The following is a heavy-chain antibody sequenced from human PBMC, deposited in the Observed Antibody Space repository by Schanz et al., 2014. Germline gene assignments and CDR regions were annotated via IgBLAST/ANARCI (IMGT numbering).Heavy chain of an antibody. J-gene: IGHJ4*02. V-gene: IGHV3-23*04. CDR1: GFTFSTYA. Sequence: EVQLVESGGGLVKPGGSLRLSCEASGFTFSTYAMSWVRQAPGKGLEWVSAISGSGGSTYYADSVKGRFTISRDNSENTLYLQMNSLRAEDTAVYYCAKDPSHGDYDYYFDYWGQGTLVTVSS. D-gene: IGHD3-22*01. CDR2: ISGSGGST. CDR3: AKDPSHGDYDYYFDY.